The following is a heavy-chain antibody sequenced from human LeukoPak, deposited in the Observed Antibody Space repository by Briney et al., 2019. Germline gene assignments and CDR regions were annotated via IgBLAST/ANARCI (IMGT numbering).Heavy chain of an antibody. CDR1: GYTFTRYH. J-gene: IGHJ6*02. V-gene: IGHV1-46*01. Sequence: ASVKVSCKASGYTFTRYHMHWVRQAPGQGLEWMGIINPSGGSTTYAQKFQGRVTMTRDTSTSTVYMELSSLRAEDTAIYYCARGHYGMDVWGQGTTVTVSS. CDR3: ARGHYGMDV. CDR2: INPSGGST.